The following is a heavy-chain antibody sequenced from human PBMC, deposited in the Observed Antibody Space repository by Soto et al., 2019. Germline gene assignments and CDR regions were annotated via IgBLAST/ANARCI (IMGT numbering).Heavy chain of an antibody. CDR2: INPNRGGT. D-gene: IGHD4-17*01. CDR3: AGGGRYGDVGATSSYYDGMDV. Sequence: QVQLVQSGAEVKKPGASVKVSCKASGYTFTGYYMHWVRQAPGQGLEWMGWINPNRGGTNYAQKFQGWVFMTRETSFSTPYMELRRLMSDDTAVYLCAGGGRYGDVGATSSYYDGMDVWGKGTTVTVSS. CDR1: GYTFTGYY. J-gene: IGHJ6*04. V-gene: IGHV1-2*04.